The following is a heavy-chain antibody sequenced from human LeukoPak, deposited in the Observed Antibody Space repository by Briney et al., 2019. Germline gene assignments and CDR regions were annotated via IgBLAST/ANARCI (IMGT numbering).Heavy chain of an antibody. CDR1: GGSISSYY. CDR3: ARAGGYYGSGIFDYAFDS. Sequence: SETLSLTCTVSGGSISSYYWSWIRQPPGKGLEWIGYIYYSGSTNYNPSLKSRVTISVDTSKNQFSLKLSSVTAADTAVYYCARAGGYYGSGIFDYAFDSWGQGTMVTVSS. D-gene: IGHD3-10*01. V-gene: IGHV4-59*01. J-gene: IGHJ3*02. CDR2: IYYSGST.